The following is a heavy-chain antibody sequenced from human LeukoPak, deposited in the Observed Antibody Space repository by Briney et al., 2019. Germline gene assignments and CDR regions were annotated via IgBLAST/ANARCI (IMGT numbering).Heavy chain of an antibody. CDR2: IIPIFGTA. CDR3: ATEIGYCSSTSCHDFQH. D-gene: IGHD2-2*01. Sequence: SVKVSCKASGGTFSSYAISWVRQAPGQGLEWMGGIIPIFGTANYAQKFQGRVTITADESTSTAYMELSSLRSEDTAVYYCATEIGYCSSTSCHDFQHWGQGTLVTVSS. CDR1: GGTFSSYA. V-gene: IGHV1-69*13. J-gene: IGHJ1*01.